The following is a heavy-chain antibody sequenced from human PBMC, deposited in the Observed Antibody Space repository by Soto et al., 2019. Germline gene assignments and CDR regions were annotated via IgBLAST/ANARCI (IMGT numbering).Heavy chain of an antibody. CDR1: GFTFSSYS. CDR3: ARDIVVVPAAMDV. Sequence: GGSLRLSCAASGFTFSSYSMNWVRQAPGKGLEWVSSISSSSSYIYYADSVKGRFTISRDNAKNSLYLQMNSLRAEDTAVYYCARDIVVVPAAMDVWGKGTTVTGSS. D-gene: IGHD2-2*01. V-gene: IGHV3-21*01. J-gene: IGHJ6*04. CDR2: ISSSSSYI.